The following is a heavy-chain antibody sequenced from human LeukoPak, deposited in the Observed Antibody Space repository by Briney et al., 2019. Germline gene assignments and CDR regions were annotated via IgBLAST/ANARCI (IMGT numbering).Heavy chain of an antibody. V-gene: IGHV4-31*03. CDR3: ARYYDSSGYYRYFDY. D-gene: IGHD3-22*01. CDR2: IYYSGST. CDR1: GGSISSGGYY. J-gene: IGHJ4*02. Sequence: SQTLSLTCTVSGGSISSGGYYWSWIRQHPGKGREWIGYIYYSGSTYYNPSLKSRVTISVDTSKNQFSLKLSSVTAADTAVYYCARYYDSSGYYRYFDYWGQGTLVTVSS.